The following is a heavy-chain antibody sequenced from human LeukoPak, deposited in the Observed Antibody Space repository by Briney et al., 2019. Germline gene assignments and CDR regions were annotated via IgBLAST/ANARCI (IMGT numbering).Heavy chain of an antibody. J-gene: IGHJ4*02. CDR3: ARYCSSTSCYSDY. CDR1: GYTFTGYY. V-gene: IGHV1-2*06. D-gene: IGHD2-2*01. Sequence: GASVKVSCKASGYTFTGYYMHWVRQSPGQGLEYMGRINPISGGTVYAQKFQGRVTMTRDTSITTAYMELTRLRSDVTAVYYCARYCSSTSCYSDYWGQGTLVTVSS. CDR2: INPISGGT.